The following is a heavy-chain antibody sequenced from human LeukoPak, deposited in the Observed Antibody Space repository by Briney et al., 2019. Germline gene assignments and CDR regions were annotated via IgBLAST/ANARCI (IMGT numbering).Heavy chain of an antibody. CDR2: ISYDGSNK. Sequence: GGSLRLSCAASGFTFSSYAMHWVRQAPGKGLEWVAVISYDGSNKYYADSVKGRFTTSRDNSKNTLYLQMNSLRAEDTAVYYCARGPSRWLEYYFDYWGQGTLVTVSS. CDR3: ARGPSRWLEYYFDY. D-gene: IGHD5-24*01. CDR1: GFTFSSYA. V-gene: IGHV3-30-3*01. J-gene: IGHJ4*02.